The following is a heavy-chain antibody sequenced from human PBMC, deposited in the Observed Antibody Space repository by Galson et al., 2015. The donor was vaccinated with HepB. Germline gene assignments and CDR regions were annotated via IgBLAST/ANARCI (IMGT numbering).Heavy chain of an antibody. D-gene: IGHD5-12*01. CDR3: ARGRGSGYTYFDY. Sequence: ETLSLTCAVYGGSFSGYYWSWIRQPPGKGLEWIGKINHSRGTNYNPSLKSRVTISVDTSKNQLSLKLSSVTAADTAVYYCARGRGSGYTYFDYWGQGTLVTVSS. V-gene: IGHV4-34*01. CDR2: INHSRGT. J-gene: IGHJ4*02. CDR1: GGSFSGYY.